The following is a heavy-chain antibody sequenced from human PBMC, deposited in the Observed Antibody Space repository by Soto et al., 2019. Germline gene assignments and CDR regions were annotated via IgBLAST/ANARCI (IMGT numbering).Heavy chain of an antibody. CDR1: GFSLSTSGVG. Sequence: QITLKESGPTLVKPTQTLTLTCTFSGFSLSTSGVGVGWIRQPPGKALEWLALIYWDDDKRYSPSLKSRLTITKDTSKIQVVLTMTNMDPVDTATYYCAHRTDYGDSPFRWYFDLWGRGTLVTVSS. CDR2: IYWDDDK. CDR3: AHRTDYGDSPFRWYFDL. V-gene: IGHV2-5*02. D-gene: IGHD4-17*01. J-gene: IGHJ2*01.